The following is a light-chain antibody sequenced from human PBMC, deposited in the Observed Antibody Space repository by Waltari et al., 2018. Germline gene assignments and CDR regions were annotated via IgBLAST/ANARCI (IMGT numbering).Light chain of an antibody. CDR1: QSISNS. Sequence: DIQMTQSPSSLSASVGDRVTIACRASQSISNSLNWYQQEPGKAPKLLIYAASSLQSGVPPRFSASGSGTDFTLTISSLQPEDFATYYCQQSYSTPLTFGQGTKVEIK. CDR3: QQSYSTPLT. CDR2: AAS. J-gene: IGKJ1*01. V-gene: IGKV1-39*01.